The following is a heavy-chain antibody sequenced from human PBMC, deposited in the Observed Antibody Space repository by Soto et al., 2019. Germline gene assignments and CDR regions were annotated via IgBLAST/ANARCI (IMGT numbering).Heavy chain of an antibody. J-gene: IGHJ5*02. D-gene: IGHD5-18*01. Sequence: EVQLVESGGGLVQPGGSLRLSCAASGFTFSDHYMDWVRQAPGKGLEWVGGTRNKANSYTTEYAASVKGRFTISRDDSKNSLYLQMNSLKTEDTAVYYCARDVSGGYSYGSWGQGTLVTVSS. CDR2: TRNKANSYTT. V-gene: IGHV3-72*01. CDR1: GFTFSDHY. CDR3: ARDVSGGYSYGS.